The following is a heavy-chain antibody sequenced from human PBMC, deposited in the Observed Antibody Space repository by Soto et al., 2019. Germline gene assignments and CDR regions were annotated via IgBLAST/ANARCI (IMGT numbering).Heavy chain of an antibody. CDR3: ARERGPPTTDGKARSKEYSGRYYFDY. CDR1: GFTVSSNY. Sequence: GGSLRLSCAASGFTVSSNYMSWVRQAPGKGLEWVSVIYSGGSTYYADSVKGRFTISRDNSKNTLYLQMNSLRAEDTDVYYCARERGPPTTDGKARSKEYSGRYYFDYWGQGTLVTVSS. CDR2: IYSGGST. J-gene: IGHJ4*02. V-gene: IGHV3-66*01. D-gene: IGHD1-26*01.